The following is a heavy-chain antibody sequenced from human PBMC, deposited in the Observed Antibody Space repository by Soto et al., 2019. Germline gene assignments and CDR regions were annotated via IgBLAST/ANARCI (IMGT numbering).Heavy chain of an antibody. J-gene: IGHJ3*01. D-gene: IGHD5-12*01. V-gene: IGHV3-23*01. CDR3: VREGRGSFDF. CDR2: IGVRGNSA. CDR1: GFIFTSYA. Sequence: GGSLRLSCAASGFIFTSYAINWVRQAPGKGLEWVSVIGVRGNSAYYADSVQGRFTISRDNSKNTLSLQMSSLTADDTAIYYCVREGRGSFDFWGRGTMVTVSS.